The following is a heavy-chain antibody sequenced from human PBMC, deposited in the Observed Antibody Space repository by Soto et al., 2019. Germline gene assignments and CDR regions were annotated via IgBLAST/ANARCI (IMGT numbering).Heavy chain of an antibody. CDR1: GFSVGSNY. D-gene: IGHD2-8*01. Sequence: EVQLVETGGGLIQPGGSLSLSCAASGFSVGSNYMTWVRQSPGKGLEWVSLIYSNGDTDYADSVKGPFSISRDNFKNTLYLQMNNLRAEDTAVYHCARKSDSSPVPEADGVWGRGTLVTVSS. J-gene: IGHJ4*02. CDR2: IYSNGDT. V-gene: IGHV3-53*02. CDR3: ARKSDSSPVPEADGV.